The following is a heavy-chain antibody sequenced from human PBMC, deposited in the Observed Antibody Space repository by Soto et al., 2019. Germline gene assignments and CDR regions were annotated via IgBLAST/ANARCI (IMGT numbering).Heavy chain of an antibody. V-gene: IGHV3-30*18. Sequence: QVQLVESGGGVVQPGRSLRLSCAASGFTFSSYGMHWVRQAPGKGLEWVAVISYDGSNKYYADSVKGRFTISRDNSKNALYLQMNSLRAEDTAVYYCAKDLHYYFDYWGQGTLVTVSS. CDR2: ISYDGSNK. J-gene: IGHJ4*02. D-gene: IGHD3-3*02. CDR1: GFTFSSYG. CDR3: AKDLHYYFDY.